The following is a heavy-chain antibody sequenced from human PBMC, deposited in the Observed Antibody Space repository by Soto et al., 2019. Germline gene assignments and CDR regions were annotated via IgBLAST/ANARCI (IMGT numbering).Heavy chain of an antibody. J-gene: IGHJ6*02. V-gene: IGHV4-4*07. CDR2: IYTSGST. D-gene: IGHD4-4*01. CDR1: GGSISSYY. CDR3: ARVGMEYSNYPSYYYYGMDV. Sequence: SETLSLTCTVSGGSISSYYWSWIRQPAGKGLEWIGRIYTSGSTNYNPSLKSRVTMSVDTSKNQFSLKLSSVTAADTAVYYCARVGMEYSNYPSYYYYGMDVWGQGTTVTVSS.